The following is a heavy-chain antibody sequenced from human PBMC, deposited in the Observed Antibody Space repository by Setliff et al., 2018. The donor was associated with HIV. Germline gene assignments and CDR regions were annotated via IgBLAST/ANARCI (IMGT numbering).Heavy chain of an antibody. CDR1: GFTFSSYG. V-gene: IGHV3-23*01. CDR3: AKDNDYVWGSFSAASKGRYGMDV. Sequence: GGSLRLSCAAFGFTFSSYGMSWVRQAPGKGLEWVSTISGRDGRTYYADSVKGRFTISRDSSKNTLYLQMNSLRAEDTAVYYCAKDNDYVWGSFSAASKGRYGMDVWGQGTTVTVSS. J-gene: IGHJ6*02. CDR2: ISGRDGRT. D-gene: IGHD3-16*01.